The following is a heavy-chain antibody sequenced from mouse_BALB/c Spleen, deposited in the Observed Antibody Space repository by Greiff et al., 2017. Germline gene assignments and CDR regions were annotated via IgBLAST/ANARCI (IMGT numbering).Heavy chain of an antibody. V-gene: IGHV1S81*02. CDR1: GYTFTSYW. Sequence: QVQLQQSGAELVKPGASVKLSCKASGYTFTSYWMHWVKQRPGQGLEWIGEINPSNGRTNYNEKFKSKATLTVDKSSSTAYMQLSSLTSEDSAVYYWARAPRDYGYYFDYWGQGTTLTVSS. CDR2: INPSNGRT. J-gene: IGHJ2*01. D-gene: IGHD1-2*01. CDR3: ARAPRDYGYYFDY.